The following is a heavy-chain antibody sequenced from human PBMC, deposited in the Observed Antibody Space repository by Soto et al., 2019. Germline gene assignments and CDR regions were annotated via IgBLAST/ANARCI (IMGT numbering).Heavy chain of an antibody. CDR1: GYTFTSYG. V-gene: IGHV1-18*01. CDR3: ARDETYYYGSGSYTRSGFDY. J-gene: IGHJ4*02. Sequence: GASVKVSCKASGYTFTSYGISWVRQAPGQGLEWMGWISAYNGNTNYAQKLQGRVTMTTDTSTSTAYMELRSLRSDDTAVYYCARDETYYYGSGSYTRSGFDYWGQGTLVTVSS. D-gene: IGHD3-10*01. CDR2: ISAYNGNT.